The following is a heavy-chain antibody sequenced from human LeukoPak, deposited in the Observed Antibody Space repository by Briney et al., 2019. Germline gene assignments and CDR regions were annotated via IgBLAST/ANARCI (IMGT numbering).Heavy chain of an antibody. CDR3: ARIPSYGDPIDY. V-gene: IGHV4-38-2*01. CDR2: IYHSGST. D-gene: IGHD4-17*01. CDR1: GYSISSGYY. J-gene: IGHJ4*02. Sequence: SETLSLTCAVSGYSISSGYYWGWIRQPPGKGREWIGSIYHSGSTYYNPSLKSRVTISVDTSKNQFSLKLSSVTAADTAVYYCARIPSYGDPIDYWGQGTLVTVSS.